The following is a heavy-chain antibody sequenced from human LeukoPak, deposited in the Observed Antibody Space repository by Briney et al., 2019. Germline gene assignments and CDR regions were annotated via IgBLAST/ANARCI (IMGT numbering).Heavy chain of an antibody. V-gene: IGHV3-23*01. CDR1: GFIFSNYG. CDR3: AKAASSSWPSYYYGMDV. J-gene: IGHJ6*02. D-gene: IGHD6-13*01. CDR2: ITGSGGNT. Sequence: GGSLRLSCAASGFIFSNYGMNWVRQAPGKGLEWVSVITGSGGNTYYADSVKGRFTISKDNSKNTVYLQMNSLRVDDTAVYYCAKAASSSWPSYYYGMDVWGQGTTVTVSS.